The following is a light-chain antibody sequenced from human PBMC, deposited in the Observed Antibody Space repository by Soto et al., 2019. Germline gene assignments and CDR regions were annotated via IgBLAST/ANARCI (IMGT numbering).Light chain of an antibody. J-gene: IGLJ3*02. CDR1: SSDVGIYNH. CDR2: EVS. V-gene: IGLV2-14*03. CDR3: SSFTTSNTWV. Sequence: QSALTQPASVSGSPGQSITISCSGTSSDVGIYNHVSWYQQHAGKTPKLIIFEVSDLPSGVSNRLSGSKSGNTASLTISGLQTEDEADYYCSSFTTSNTWVFGGGTKLTVL.